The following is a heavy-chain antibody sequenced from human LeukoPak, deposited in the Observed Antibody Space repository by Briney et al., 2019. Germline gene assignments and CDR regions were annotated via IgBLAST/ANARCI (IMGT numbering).Heavy chain of an antibody. J-gene: IGHJ6*03. Sequence: ASVKVSCKASGYTFTGYYMHWVRQAPGQGLEWMGWINPNSGGTNYAQKFQGRVTMTRDTSISTAYMELSRLRSDDTAVYYCARVLPAYCGGDCYWEGHCYYYMDVWGKGTTVTVSS. D-gene: IGHD2-21*01. CDR3: ARVLPAYCGGDCYWEGHCYYYMDV. V-gene: IGHV1-2*02. CDR2: INPNSGGT. CDR1: GYTFTGYY.